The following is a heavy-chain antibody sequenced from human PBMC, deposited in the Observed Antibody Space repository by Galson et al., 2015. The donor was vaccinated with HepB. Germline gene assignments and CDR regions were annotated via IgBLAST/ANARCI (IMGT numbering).Heavy chain of an antibody. J-gene: IGHJ5*02. CDR2: INPNSGGT. V-gene: IGHV1-2*06. Sequence: SCKASGYTFTGYYMHWVRQAPGQGLEWMGRINPNSGGTNYAQKFQGRVTMTRDASISTAYMELSRLRSDDTAVYYCAKATYGWGYNWFDPWGQGTLVTASS. CDR1: GYTFTGYY. CDR3: AKATYGWGYNWFDP. D-gene: IGHD2-21*01.